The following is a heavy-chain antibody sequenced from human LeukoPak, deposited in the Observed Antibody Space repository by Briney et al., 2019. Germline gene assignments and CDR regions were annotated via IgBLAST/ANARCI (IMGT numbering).Heavy chain of an antibody. CDR2: IIPIFGTA. CDR1: GGTFSSYA. Sequence: SVKVSCKASGGTFSSYAISWVRQAPGQGLEWMGGIIPIFGTANYAQKFQGRVTITADESTSTAYMELSSLRSEDTAVYYCASSLVYAQSVNFDYWGQGTLVTVSS. J-gene: IGHJ4*02. D-gene: IGHD2-8*01. V-gene: IGHV1-69*13. CDR3: ASSLVYAQSVNFDY.